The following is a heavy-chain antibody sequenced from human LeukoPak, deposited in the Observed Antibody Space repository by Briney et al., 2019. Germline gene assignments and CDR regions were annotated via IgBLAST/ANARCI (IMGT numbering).Heavy chain of an antibody. CDR3: ARDLESSGWYWGHAFDI. V-gene: IGHV1-69*04. D-gene: IGHD6-19*01. CDR1: GGTFSSYA. Sequence: GASVKVSCKASGGTFSSYAISWVRQAPGQGLEWMGRIIPILGIANYAQKFQGRVTITADKSTSPAYMELSRLRSEDTAVYYCARDLESSGWYWGHAFDIWGQGTMVTVSS. J-gene: IGHJ3*02. CDR2: IIPILGIA.